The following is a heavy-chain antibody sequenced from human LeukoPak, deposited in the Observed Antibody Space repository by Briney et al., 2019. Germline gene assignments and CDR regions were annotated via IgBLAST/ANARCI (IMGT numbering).Heavy chain of an antibody. D-gene: IGHD5-18*01. CDR2: TNHSGST. CDR3: ARAAMVKYYFDY. V-gene: IGHV4-34*01. J-gene: IGHJ4*02. CDR1: GGSFSGYY. Sequence: PSETLSLTCAVYGGSFSGYYWSWIRQPPGKGLERIGATNHSGSTNYNPSLKSRVTISADTSKNQFSLKLSSVTAADTAVYYCARAAMVKYYFDYWGQGTLVTVSS.